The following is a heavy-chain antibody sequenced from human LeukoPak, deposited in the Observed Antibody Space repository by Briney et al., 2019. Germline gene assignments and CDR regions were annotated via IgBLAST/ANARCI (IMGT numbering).Heavy chain of an antibody. CDR2: IKQDGSEK. Sequence: GGSLRLSCAASGFTFSSYWMSWVRQAPGKGLEWVANIKQDGSEKYYVDSVKGRFTISRDNAKNSLYLQMNSLRAEDTAVYYCAGDGMVRGVIGYYYYGMDVWGKGTTVTVSS. V-gene: IGHV3-7*03. J-gene: IGHJ6*04. CDR3: AGDGMVRGVIGYYYYGMDV. D-gene: IGHD3-10*01. CDR1: GFTFSSYW.